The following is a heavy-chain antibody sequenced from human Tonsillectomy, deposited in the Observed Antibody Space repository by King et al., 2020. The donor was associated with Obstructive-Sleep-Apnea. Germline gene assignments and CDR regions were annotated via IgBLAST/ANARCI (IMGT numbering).Heavy chain of an antibody. V-gene: IGHV4-34*01. D-gene: IGHD3-9*01. CDR2: INHSGST. J-gene: IGHJ4*02. Sequence: VQLQQWGAGLLKPSETLSLTCAVYGGSFSGYYWSWIRQPPGKGLEWFGEINHSGSTNYNPSLKSRVTISVDTSKNQFSLKLSSVTAAATAVYYCAGTLRYFDWFDYWGQGNLVTVSS. CDR3: AGTLRYFDWFDY. CDR1: GGSFSGYY.